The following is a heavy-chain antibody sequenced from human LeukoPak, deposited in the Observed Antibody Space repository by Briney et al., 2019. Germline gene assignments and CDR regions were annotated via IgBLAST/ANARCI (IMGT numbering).Heavy chain of an antibody. D-gene: IGHD3-10*01. V-gene: IGHV1-69*06. Sequence: SVKVSCKASGGTFSGYAISWVRQAPGQGLEWMGGIVPIFGTANYAQKFQGRVTITADKSTSTAYMELSSLRSEDTAVYYCAREPSTYYYGSGSRPGENWFDPWGQGTLVTVSS. CDR3: AREPSTYYYGSGSRPGENWFDP. CDR2: IVPIFGTA. J-gene: IGHJ5*02. CDR1: GGTFSGYA.